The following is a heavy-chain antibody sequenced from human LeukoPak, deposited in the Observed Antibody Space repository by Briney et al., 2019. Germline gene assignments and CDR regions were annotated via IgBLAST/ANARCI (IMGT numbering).Heavy chain of an antibody. J-gene: IGHJ3*02. CDR3: ARAAEGSSWYGDALDI. V-gene: IGHV6-1*01. Sequence: SQTLSLTCAISGDTVSSNSAAWNWIRQSPSRGLEWRGRTYYRSKWYNDYAVSVKSRITINPDTSKNQFSLQLNSVTPEDTAVYYCARAAEGSSWYGDALDIWGQGTMVTDSS. D-gene: IGHD6-13*01. CDR1: GDTVSSNSAA. CDR2: TYYRSKWYN.